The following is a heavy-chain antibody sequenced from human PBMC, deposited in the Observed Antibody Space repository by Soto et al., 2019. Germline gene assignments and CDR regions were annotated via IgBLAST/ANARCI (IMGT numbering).Heavy chain of an antibody. V-gene: IGHV3-11*01. Sequence: GGSLRLSCAASGFTFSDYYMSWIRQAPGKGLEWVSYISSSGSTIYYADSVKGRFTISRDNAKNSLYLQMNSLRAEDTAVYYCAREVFVRFLEGEKTGSVWFDPWGQGTLVTVSS. D-gene: IGHD3-3*01. CDR2: ISSSGSTI. CDR3: AREVFVRFLEGEKTGSVWFDP. J-gene: IGHJ5*02. CDR1: GFTFSDYY.